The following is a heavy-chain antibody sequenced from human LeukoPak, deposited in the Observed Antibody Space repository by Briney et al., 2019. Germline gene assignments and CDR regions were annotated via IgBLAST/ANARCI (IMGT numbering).Heavy chain of an antibody. J-gene: IGHJ3*02. CDR1: GYSFTSYW. CDR2: IYPGDSDT. V-gene: IGHV5-51*01. CDR3: ARQPYYDFWSGYPGGAFDI. Sequence: GESLQISCKGSGYSFTSYWIGWVRQMPGKGLEWMGIIYPGDSDTRYSPSFQGQVTISADKSISTAYLQWSSLKASDTAMYYCARQPYYDFWSGYPGGAFDIWGQGTMVTVSS. D-gene: IGHD3-3*01.